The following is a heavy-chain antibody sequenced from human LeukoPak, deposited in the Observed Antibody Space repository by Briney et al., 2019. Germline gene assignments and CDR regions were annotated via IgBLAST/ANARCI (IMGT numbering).Heavy chain of an antibody. CDR3: ARAQLWFRSDAFDI. Sequence: GESLKISCKGSGYSFTSYWVAWVHQMPGKGLEWMGIIYPGDSDTRYSPSFQGQVTISADKSISTAYLQWSSLKASDTAMYYCARAQLWFRSDAFDIWGQGTMVTVSS. V-gene: IGHV5-51*07. CDR1: GYSFTSYW. J-gene: IGHJ3*02. CDR2: IYPGDSDT. D-gene: IGHD5-18*01.